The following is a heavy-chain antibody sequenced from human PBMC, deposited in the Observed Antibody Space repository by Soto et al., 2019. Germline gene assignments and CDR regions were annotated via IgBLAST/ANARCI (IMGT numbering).Heavy chain of an antibody. Sequence: QVQLQESGPGLVKPSQTLSLTCTVSGASISGGDYYWTWIRQPPGKGLEWIGSIYYTGNTYSNPSLESRLSXSVDPSNXXXXXXLTSVTAPDTAIYYCARATYDSSTYYLDYWGQGTLVTVSS. CDR1: GASISGGDYY. D-gene: IGHD3-22*01. CDR3: ARATYDSSTYYLDY. CDR2: IYYTGNT. J-gene: IGHJ4*02. V-gene: IGHV4-30-4*01.